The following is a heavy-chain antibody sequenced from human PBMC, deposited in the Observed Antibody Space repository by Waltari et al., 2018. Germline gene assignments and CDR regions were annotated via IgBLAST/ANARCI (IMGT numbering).Heavy chain of an antibody. Sequence: QVQLVQSGAEVKKPGSSVKVSCKASGGTFSSYAISWVRQAPGQGLEWMGGIIPIVGTANYAQKFQGRVTITADESTSTAYRELSSLRSEDTAVYYGAREGTSGYDVTNSYGMDVWGQGTTVTVS. D-gene: IGHD5-12*01. V-gene: IGHV1-69*13. CDR3: AREGTSGYDVTNSYGMDV. CDR1: GGTFSSYA. J-gene: IGHJ6*02. CDR2: IIPIVGTA.